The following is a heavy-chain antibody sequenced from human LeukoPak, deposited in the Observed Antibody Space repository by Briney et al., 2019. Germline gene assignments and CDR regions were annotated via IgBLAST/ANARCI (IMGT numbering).Heavy chain of an antibody. J-gene: IGHJ4*02. CDR1: GYTFTGYY. Sequence: ASVKVSCKASGYTFTGYYMHWVRQAPGQGLEWMGWINPNTGGTNYAQKFQGRVTMTRDTSISTAYMELNSLRSDDTAVYYCARGGAPNWNYGEYGYWGRGTLVTVSS. V-gene: IGHV1-2*02. CDR2: INPNTGGT. D-gene: IGHD1-7*01. CDR3: ARGGAPNWNYGEYGY.